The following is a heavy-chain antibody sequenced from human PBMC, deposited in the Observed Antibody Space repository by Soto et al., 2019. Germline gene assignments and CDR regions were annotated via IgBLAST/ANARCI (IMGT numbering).Heavy chain of an antibody. CDR3: ARQVGSEDIVVVPAATLDY. Sequence: SETLSLTCTVSGGSISSSSYYWGWIRQPPGKGLEWIGSIYYSGSTYYNPSLKSRVTISVDTSKNQFSLKLSSVTAADTAVYYCARQVGSEDIVVVPAATLDYWGQGTLVTVSS. D-gene: IGHD2-2*01. CDR1: GGSISSSSYY. J-gene: IGHJ4*02. V-gene: IGHV4-39*01. CDR2: IYYSGST.